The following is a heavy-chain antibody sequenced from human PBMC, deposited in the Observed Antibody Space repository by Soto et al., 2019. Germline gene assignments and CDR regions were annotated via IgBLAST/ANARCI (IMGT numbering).Heavy chain of an antibody. CDR3: ARRVGSHAFDI. V-gene: IGHV4-39*01. Sequence: NPSETLSLTCTVSGGSISSSSYYWGWIRQPPGKGLEWIGSIYYSGSTYYNPSLKSRVTISVDTSKNQFSLKLGSVTAADTAVYYCARRVGSHAFDIWGQGTMVTVSS. CDR1: GGSISSSSYY. J-gene: IGHJ3*02. CDR2: IYYSGST. D-gene: IGHD2-15*01.